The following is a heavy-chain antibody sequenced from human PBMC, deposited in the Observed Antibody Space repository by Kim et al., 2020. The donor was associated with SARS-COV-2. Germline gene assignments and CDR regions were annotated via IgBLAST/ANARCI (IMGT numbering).Heavy chain of an antibody. J-gene: IGHJ5*02. CDR3: AKVPELNYYDSSGYYDP. V-gene: IGHV3-23*01. CDR2: ISGSGGST. D-gene: IGHD3-22*01. CDR1: GFTFSSYA. Sequence: GGSLRLSCAASGFTFSSYAMSWVRQAPGKGLEWVSAISGSGGSTYYADSVKGRFTISRDNSKNTLYLQMNSLRAEDTAVYYCAKVPELNYYDSSGYYDPWGQGTLVTVSS.